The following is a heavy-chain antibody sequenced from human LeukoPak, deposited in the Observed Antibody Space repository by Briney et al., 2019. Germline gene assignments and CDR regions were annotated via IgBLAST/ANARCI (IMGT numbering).Heavy chain of an antibody. Sequence: GGSLRLSCAASGFILSTHGMHWVRQAPGKGLEWVAGMWYDGSREDYADSVKGRFTISRDMSKNTLNLQMNSLRVEDTAMFYCARDLSFGSLDFRGQGTLATVSS. CDR2: MWYDGSRE. D-gene: IGHD1-26*01. V-gene: IGHV3-33*01. CDR3: ARDLSFGSLDF. J-gene: IGHJ4*02. CDR1: GFILSTHG.